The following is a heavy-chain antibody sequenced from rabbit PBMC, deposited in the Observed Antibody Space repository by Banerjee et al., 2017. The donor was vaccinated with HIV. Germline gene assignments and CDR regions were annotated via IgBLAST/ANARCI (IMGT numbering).Heavy chain of an antibody. J-gene: IGHJ3*01. CDR2: ITVGKGST. CDR3: ARVYSAGWGAWGYFPL. Sequence: QEQLEESGGGLVQPGGSLTLSCKGSGFDLSTYCMSWVRQAPGKGLEWIGFITVGKGSTDYASWVNGRFTISRDHAQNTVFLQMTSLTAADTATYFCARVYSAGWGAWGYFPLWGQGTLVTVS. V-gene: IGHV1S47*01. CDR1: GFDLSTYC. D-gene: IGHD4-1*01.